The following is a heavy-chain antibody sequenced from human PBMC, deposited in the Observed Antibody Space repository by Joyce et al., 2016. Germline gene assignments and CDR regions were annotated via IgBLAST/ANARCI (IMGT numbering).Heavy chain of an antibody. CDR2: STPMFGTP. CDR1: GGTFRNYD. J-gene: IGHJ4*02. V-gene: IGHV1-69*01. D-gene: IGHD1-26*01. Sequence: QVQLVQSGAEVQKPGSSVKVYCVASGGTFRNYDISWVRQAPGQGLEWMGGSTPMFGTPNYAKKFQGRVTITANESTTTVYMDLSSRRSEDTAMYYCAREVRGGSYHFDYWGQGTLVTVSS. CDR3: AREVRGGSYHFDY.